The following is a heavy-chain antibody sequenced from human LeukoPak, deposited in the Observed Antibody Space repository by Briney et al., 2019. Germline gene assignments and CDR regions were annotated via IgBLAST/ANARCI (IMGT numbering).Heavy chain of an antibody. V-gene: IGHV3-30*02. Sequence: GGSLRLSCAASGFAASGFTFSTFGMHWVRQAPGKGLEWVAFIRYDGTNKYYADSVKGRFTISRDNSKNTLYLQMNSLRAEDTAVYYCARVVTASNWYFDLWGRGTLVTVSS. CDR3: ARVVTASNWYFDL. CDR1: GFTFSTFG. D-gene: IGHD2-21*02. CDR2: IRYDGTNK. J-gene: IGHJ2*01.